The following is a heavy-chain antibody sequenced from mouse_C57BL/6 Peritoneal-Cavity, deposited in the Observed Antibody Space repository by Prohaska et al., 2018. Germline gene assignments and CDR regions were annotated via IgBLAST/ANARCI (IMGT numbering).Heavy chain of an antibody. V-gene: IGHV11-2*01. D-gene: IGHD4-1*01. CDR3: MRYGSYWYIDV. CDR1: GFTFSCFW. CDR2: INSDGSAI. Sequence: GGLRGLSCDGSGFTFSCFWMSWVRQTPGKTLEWIGDINSDGSAINYAPSIKDRFTIFRHNDKSTLYLQMSNVRSEDTATYFCMRYGSYWYIDVWGTGTTVTVSS. J-gene: IGHJ1*03.